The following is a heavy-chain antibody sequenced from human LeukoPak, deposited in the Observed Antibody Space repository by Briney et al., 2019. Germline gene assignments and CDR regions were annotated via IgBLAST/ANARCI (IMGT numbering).Heavy chain of an antibody. CDR3: AKAFNYGSGYNYKTFDS. Sequence: PGGSLRLSCAASGFTFSSYRMHWVRQAPGKGLVWVSRINSDGSTTSYADSVKGRFTISRDNSKSALYLQMNSLRAEDTALYYCAKAFNYGSGYNYKTFDSWGQGTLVTVSS. D-gene: IGHD3-10*01. CDR1: GFTFSSYR. CDR2: INSDGSTT. V-gene: IGHV3-74*01. J-gene: IGHJ4*02.